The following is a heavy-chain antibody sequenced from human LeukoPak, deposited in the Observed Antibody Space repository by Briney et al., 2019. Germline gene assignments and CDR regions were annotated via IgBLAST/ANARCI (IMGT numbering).Heavy chain of an antibody. CDR1: GFTFGDYT. V-gene: IGHV3-49*04. D-gene: IGHD2-2*03. CDR3: SVDIGDY. Sequence: GGSLRLSCTASGFTFGDYTMTWVRQAPGKGLEWVGFIRSKAYDETTDYAASVKGRFTISRDDSKSIAYLQMNSLKSDDTAVYYCSVDIGDYWGQGTLVAVSS. J-gene: IGHJ4*02. CDR2: IRSKAYDETT.